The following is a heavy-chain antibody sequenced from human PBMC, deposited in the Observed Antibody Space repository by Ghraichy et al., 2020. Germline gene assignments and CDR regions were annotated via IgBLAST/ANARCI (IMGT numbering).Heavy chain of an antibody. J-gene: IGHJ4*02. D-gene: IGHD1-26*01. CDR2: ISGSGGST. CDR1: GFTFSSYA. V-gene: IGHV3-23*01. Sequence: GGSLRLSCAASGFTFSSYAMSWVRQAPGKGLEWVSAISGSGGSTYYADSVKGRFTISRDNSKNTLYLQMNSLRAEDTAVYYCAKFMGATTVGFRSYWGQGTLVTVSS. CDR3: AKFMGATTVGFRSY.